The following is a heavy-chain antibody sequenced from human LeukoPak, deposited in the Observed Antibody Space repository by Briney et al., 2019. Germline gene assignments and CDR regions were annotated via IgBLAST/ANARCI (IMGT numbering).Heavy chain of an antibody. CDR2: IYNSGRT. V-gene: IGHV4-39*01. CDR3: ARVSGFGVVIMLGENNNWFDP. CDR1: GGSITSSTYY. D-gene: IGHD3-3*01. Sequence: MPSETLSLTCSVSGGSITSSTYYWGWIRQPPGKGLEWIGSIYNSGRTYYSPPLNSRVTISVDTSKNQFSLKLTSVTAADTAMYYCARVSGFGVVIMLGENNNWFDPWGQGTVVTVSS. J-gene: IGHJ5*02.